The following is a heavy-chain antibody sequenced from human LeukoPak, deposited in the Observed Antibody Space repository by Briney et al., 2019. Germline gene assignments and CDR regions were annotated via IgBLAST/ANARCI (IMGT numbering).Heavy chain of an antibody. V-gene: IGHV4-4*02. CDR2: IYHSEST. Sequence: PSETLSLTCAVSGGSISSSNWWSWVRQPPGKGLEWIGEIYHSESTNYNPSLKSRVTISVDKSKNQFSLKLSSVTAADTAVYYCARVLVVVPAASFDYWGQGTLVTVSS. CDR3: ARVLVVVPAASFDY. D-gene: IGHD2-2*01. J-gene: IGHJ4*02. CDR1: GGSISSSNW.